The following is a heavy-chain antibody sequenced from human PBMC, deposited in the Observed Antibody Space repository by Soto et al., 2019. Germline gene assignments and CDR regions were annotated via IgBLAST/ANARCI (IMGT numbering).Heavy chain of an antibody. D-gene: IGHD1-26*01. CDR3: STLRSYAASFHI. CDR2: IHYTGSP. J-gene: IGHJ3*02. Sequence: LTCTVSGGSISSSYWSWIRQPPGKGLEWIGYIHYTGSPNYNPSLKSRVTISVGTSKNQFSLRLTSVTAADTAVYYCSTLRSYAASFHIWGQGTLVTVSS. V-gene: IGHV4-59*01. CDR1: GGSISSSY.